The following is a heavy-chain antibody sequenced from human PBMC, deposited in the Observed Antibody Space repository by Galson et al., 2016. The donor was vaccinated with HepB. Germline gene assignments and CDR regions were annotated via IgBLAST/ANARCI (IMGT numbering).Heavy chain of an antibody. Sequence: SLRLSCAASGFTFDIYGMHWVRQAPGKGLEWVAVISYTGTDQFYADSMKGRFTISRDNSKNTLYLQVNSLRPEDTAVYYCAKASTVTTDYFDYWGQGTLVTVSS. CDR1: GFTFDIYG. D-gene: IGHD4-17*01. J-gene: IGHJ4*02. CDR2: ISYTGTDQ. CDR3: AKASTVTTDYFDY. V-gene: IGHV3-30*18.